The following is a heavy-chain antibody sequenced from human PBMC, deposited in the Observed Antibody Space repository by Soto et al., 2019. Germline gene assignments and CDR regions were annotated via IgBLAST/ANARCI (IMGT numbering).Heavy chain of an antibody. J-gene: IGHJ5*02. Sequence: EVQLVESGGGLVQPGRSLRLSCAASGFTFDDYAMHWVRQLPGKGLEWVSGISWNSGSIGCADSVKGRFTISRDNAKNSLYLQMNNLRAEDTAFYYCAKDISTGTTTFSWFDPWGQGTLVTVSS. D-gene: IGHD1-1*01. CDR1: GFTFDDYA. CDR2: ISWNSGSI. V-gene: IGHV3-9*01. CDR3: AKDISTGTTTFSWFDP.